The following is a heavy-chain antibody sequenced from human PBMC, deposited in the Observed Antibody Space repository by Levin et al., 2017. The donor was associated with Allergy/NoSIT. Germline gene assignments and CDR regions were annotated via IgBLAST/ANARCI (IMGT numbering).Heavy chain of an antibody. CDR2: IHHGGSA. Sequence: SETLSLTCKVSGASMSRRDFYWTWIRQHPGKGLEWIGFIHHGGSAYYNPSLKSRLSMSLDTSKSQLSLKLTSVTVADTAVYFCARDECAWFGECYGMDVWGQGTTVIVSS. J-gene: IGHJ6*02. CDR3: ARDECAWFGECYGMDV. D-gene: IGHD3-10*01. CDR1: GASMSRRDFY. V-gene: IGHV4-31*03.